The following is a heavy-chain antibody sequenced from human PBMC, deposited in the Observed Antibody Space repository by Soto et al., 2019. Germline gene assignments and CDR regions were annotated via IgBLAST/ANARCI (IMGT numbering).Heavy chain of an antibody. CDR2: ITPMFGIA. CDR3: ASDRHHSGFED. Sequence: QVHLVQSGAEVKKPGSSVRVSCKASGGSFSNYAVTWVRQAPGQRLEWMGGITPMFGIANYAQKFQGRVTLTADESTGTAYMELSSLRSDYTATYYCASDRHHSGFEDWGQGTLVTVSS. CDR1: GGSFSNYA. J-gene: IGHJ4*02. V-gene: IGHV1-69*01.